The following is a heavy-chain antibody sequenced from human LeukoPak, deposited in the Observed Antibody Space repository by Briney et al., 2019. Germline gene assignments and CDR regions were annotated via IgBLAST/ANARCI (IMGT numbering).Heavy chain of an antibody. Sequence: ASVKVSCKASGGTFSNYAISWVRQAPGQGLEWMGRIIPIFGTANYAQKFQGRVTITTDESTTTAYMELSSLRSEDTAVYYCASYDSSGYYSHDGYFDLWGRGTLVTVSS. V-gene: IGHV1-69*05. CDR2: IIPIFGTA. D-gene: IGHD3-22*01. CDR1: GGTFSNYA. J-gene: IGHJ2*01. CDR3: ASYDSSGYYSHDGYFDL.